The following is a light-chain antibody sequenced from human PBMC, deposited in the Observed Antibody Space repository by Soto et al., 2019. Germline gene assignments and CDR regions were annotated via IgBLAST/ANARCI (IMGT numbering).Light chain of an antibody. Sequence: QSVLTQPASVSDSPGQSIAISCTGTSSDIGYYNYVSWYQQHAGKAPKLLIFDVNNRPSGISDRFSGSKSGNTASLTISGLQAEDEADYYCSSYTSRSTYVFGSGTKLTVL. CDR3: SSYTSRSTYV. J-gene: IGLJ1*01. CDR2: DVN. CDR1: SSDIGYYNY. V-gene: IGLV2-14*03.